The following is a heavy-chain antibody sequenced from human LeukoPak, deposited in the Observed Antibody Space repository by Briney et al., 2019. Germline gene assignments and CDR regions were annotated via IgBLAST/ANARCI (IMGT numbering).Heavy chain of an antibody. CDR3: AKALWSEYYYYYMDV. Sequence: GGSLRLSCAASVFTFSSYAMSWVRQAPGKGLEWVSAISGSGGSTYYADSVKGRFTISRDNSKNTLYLQMNSLRAEDTAVYYCAKALWSEYYYYYMDVWGKGTTVTVSS. D-gene: IGHD3-10*01. CDR1: VFTFSSYA. V-gene: IGHV3-23*01. J-gene: IGHJ6*03. CDR2: ISGSGGST.